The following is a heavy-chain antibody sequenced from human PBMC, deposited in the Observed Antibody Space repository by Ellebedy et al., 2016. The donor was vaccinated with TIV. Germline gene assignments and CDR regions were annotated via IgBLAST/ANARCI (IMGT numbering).Heavy chain of an antibody. Sequence: SETLSLXCTVSGGSTSSSSYYWGWIRQPPGKGLEWIGSIYYSGSTYYNPSLNSRVTISIDTSKNQFSLNLSSVTAADTAVYYCARPLRSTVTTSIYFDYWGQGTLVTVSS. D-gene: IGHD4-17*01. CDR2: IYYSGST. CDR1: GGSTSSSSYY. J-gene: IGHJ4*02. CDR3: ARPLRSTVTTSIYFDY. V-gene: IGHV4-39*01.